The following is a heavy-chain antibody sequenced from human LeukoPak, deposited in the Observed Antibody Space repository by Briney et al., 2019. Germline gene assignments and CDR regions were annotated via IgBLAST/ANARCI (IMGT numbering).Heavy chain of an antibody. CDR2: MNPNSGNT. V-gene: IGHV1-8*01. J-gene: IGHJ6*02. D-gene: IGHD5-18*01. CDR3: ARHYSYGYYYYGMDV. Sequence: ASVKVSCKASGYTFTSYDINWVRQATGQGFEWMGWMNPNSGNTGYAQKFQGRVTMTRNTSISTAYMELSSLRSEDTAVYYCARHYSYGYYYYGMDVWGQGTTVTVSS. CDR1: GYTFTSYD.